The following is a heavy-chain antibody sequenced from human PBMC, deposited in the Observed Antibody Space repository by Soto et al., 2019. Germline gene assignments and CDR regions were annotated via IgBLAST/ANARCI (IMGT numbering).Heavy chain of an antibody. D-gene: IGHD5-12*01. Sequence: SLGLPCPASGFTFSSHPMSWVRQAPGKGLEWVSAISGSGGSTYYADSAKRRFTISTDNSKNTLYLQMNSLSAEDPAVYYSADALVAKTARHYYYYYYGMDVWGQGTMVTVSS. CDR2: ISGSGGST. V-gene: IGHV3-23*01. J-gene: IGHJ6*02. CDR3: ADALVAKTARHYYYYYYGMDV. CDR1: GFTFSSHP.